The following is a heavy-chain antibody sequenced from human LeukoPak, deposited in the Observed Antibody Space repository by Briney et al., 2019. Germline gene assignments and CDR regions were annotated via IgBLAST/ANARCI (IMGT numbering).Heavy chain of an antibody. CDR1: DGSISGSSYY. D-gene: IGHD3-10*01. J-gene: IGHJ6*03. Sequence: DPSETLSLTCNVSDGSISGSSYYWGWIRQPPGKGLEWIGSIYYSGSTYYNPSLKSRVTISVDTSKNQFSLKLSSVTAADTAAYYCARRGGIIRGVASYYYMDVWGKGTTVTISS. CDR3: ARRGGIIRGVASYYYMDV. CDR2: IYYSGST. V-gene: IGHV4-39*01.